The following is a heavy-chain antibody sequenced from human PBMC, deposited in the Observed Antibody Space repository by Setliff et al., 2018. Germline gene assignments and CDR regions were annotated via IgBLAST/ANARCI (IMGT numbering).Heavy chain of an antibody. CDR2: IYYSGSTS. J-gene: IGHJ4*02. CDR3: ARGGTFRYFDY. Sequence: SETLSLTCTVSGGSISSGGYYWSWIRQHPGKGLEWIGYIYYSGSTSYYNPSLKSRVTISVDTSKNQFSLRLISVTAADTAVYYCARGGTFRYFDYWGQGTPVTVSS. D-gene: IGHD5-12*01. V-gene: IGHV4-31*02. CDR1: GGSISSGGYY.